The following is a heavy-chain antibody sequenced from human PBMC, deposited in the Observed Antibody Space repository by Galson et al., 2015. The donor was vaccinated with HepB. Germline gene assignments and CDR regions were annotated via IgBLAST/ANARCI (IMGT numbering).Heavy chain of an antibody. D-gene: IGHD6-19*01. CDR3: ARGGSGDYYYYYMDV. CDR2: INPNSGGT. Sequence: SCKASGYTFTGYYMHWVRQAPGQGLEWMGWINPNSGGTNYAQKFQGRVTMTRDTSISTAYMELSRLRSDDTAVYYCARGGSGDYYYYYMDVWGKGTTVTVSS. CDR1: GYTFTGYY. V-gene: IGHV1-2*02. J-gene: IGHJ6*03.